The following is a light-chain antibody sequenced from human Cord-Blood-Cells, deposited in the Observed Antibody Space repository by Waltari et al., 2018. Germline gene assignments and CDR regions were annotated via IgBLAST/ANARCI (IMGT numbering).Light chain of an antibody. CDR2: WAS. CDR1: PSVLYSSNNKNY. J-gene: IGKJ2*01. V-gene: IGKV4-1*01. Sequence: DIVMTQSPDSLAVSLCERATINCKSSPSVLYSSNNKNYLAWYQQKPGQPPKLLIYWASTRESGVPDRFSGSGSGTDFTLTISSLQAEDVAVYYCQQYYSTPPMYTFGQGTKLEIK. CDR3: QQYYSTPPMYT.